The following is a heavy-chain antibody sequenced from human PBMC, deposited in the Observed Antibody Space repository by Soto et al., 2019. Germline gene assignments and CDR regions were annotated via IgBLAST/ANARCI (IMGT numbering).Heavy chain of an antibody. CDR2: IYYSGST. J-gene: IGHJ3*02. CDR1: GGSISSGGYY. D-gene: IGHD2-2*01. CDR3: ARYAYQMTSNPDAFDI. V-gene: IGHV4-31*03. Sequence: QVQLQESGPGLVKPSQTLSLTCTVSGGSISSGGYYWSWIRQHPGKGLEWIGYIYYSGSTYYNPSRKSRVTISVDTSKNQFSLKLSSVTAADTAVYYCARYAYQMTSNPDAFDIWGQGTMVTVSS.